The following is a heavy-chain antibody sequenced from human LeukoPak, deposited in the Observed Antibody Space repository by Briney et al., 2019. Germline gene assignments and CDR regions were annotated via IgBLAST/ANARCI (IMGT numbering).Heavy chain of an antibody. V-gene: IGHV4-61*05. J-gene: IGHJ4*02. Sequence: SETLSLTCTVSGGSISSSSYYWGWIRQPPGKGLEWIGYIYYRGSTNYNPSLKSRVTISVDTSKNQFSLKLSSVTAADTAVYYCARSSETGYQVFDYWGQGTLVTVSS. D-gene: IGHD3-9*01. CDR3: ARSSETGYQVFDY. CDR1: GGSISSSSYY. CDR2: IYYRGST.